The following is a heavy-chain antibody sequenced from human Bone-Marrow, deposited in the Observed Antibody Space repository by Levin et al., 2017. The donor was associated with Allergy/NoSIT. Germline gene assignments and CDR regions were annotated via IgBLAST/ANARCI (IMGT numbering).Heavy chain of an antibody. D-gene: IGHD5-12*01. J-gene: IGHJ4*02. Sequence: GESLKISCAASGFTFSNAWMNWVRQAPGKGLEWVGRIKSKTDGGTTDYAAPVKGRFTISRDDSKNTLYLQMNSLKTEDTAVYYCSGYDGAPNFDYWGQGTLVTVSS. V-gene: IGHV3-15*07. CDR1: GFTFSNAW. CDR3: SGYDGAPNFDY. CDR2: IKSKTDGGTT.